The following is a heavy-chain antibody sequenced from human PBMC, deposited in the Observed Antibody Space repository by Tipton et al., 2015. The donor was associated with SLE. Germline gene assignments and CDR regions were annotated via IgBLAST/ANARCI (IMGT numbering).Heavy chain of an antibody. J-gene: IGHJ4*02. CDR2: IRRNAYGATT. CDR1: GFTFGDYA. Sequence: SLRLSCEGSGFTFGDYALSWVRQAPGKGLQWVGFIRRNAYGATTDYDASVKGRFFISRDDSKNIAYLQMNSLKIEDTAVYHCSRSGSLDFDYWGQGTLVTVSS. CDR3: SRSGSLDFDY. D-gene: IGHD1-14*01. V-gene: IGHV3-49*04.